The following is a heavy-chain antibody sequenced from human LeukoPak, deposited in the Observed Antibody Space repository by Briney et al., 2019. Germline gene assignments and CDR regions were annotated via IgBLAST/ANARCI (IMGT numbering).Heavy chain of an antibody. Sequence: GGSLRLSCAASGFTFDDYAMHWVRQAPGKGLEWVSGISWNSGSIGYADSVKGRFTISRDNAKNSLYLQMNSLRAEDTAVYYCARDGYYDFWSGYYPPYFDYWGQGTLVTVSS. CDR1: GFTFDDYA. D-gene: IGHD3-3*01. V-gene: IGHV3-9*01. CDR3: ARDGYYDFWSGYYPPYFDY. J-gene: IGHJ4*02. CDR2: ISWNSGSI.